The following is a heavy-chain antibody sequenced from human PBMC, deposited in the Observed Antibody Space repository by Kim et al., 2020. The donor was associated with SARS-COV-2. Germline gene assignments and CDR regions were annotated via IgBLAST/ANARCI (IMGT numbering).Heavy chain of an antibody. CDR3: AKVLGIAAAGTTGGFDY. V-gene: IGHV3-9*01. J-gene: IGHJ4*02. CDR2: ISWNSGSI. D-gene: IGHD6-13*01. Sequence: GGSLRLSCAASGFTFDDYAMHWVRQAPGKGLEWVSGISWNSGSIGYADSVKGRFTISRDNAKNSLYLQMNSLRAEDTALYYCAKVLGIAAAGTTGGFDYWGQGTLVTVSS. CDR1: GFTFDDYA.